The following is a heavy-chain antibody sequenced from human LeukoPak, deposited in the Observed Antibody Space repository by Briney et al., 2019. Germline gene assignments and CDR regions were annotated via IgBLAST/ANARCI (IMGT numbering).Heavy chain of an antibody. CDR2: IYYSGST. D-gene: IGHD1-14*01. J-gene: IGHJ5*02. CDR3: ARGTITGRYNWFDP. V-gene: IGHV4-59*01. Sequence: SETVSLSCTVSGRSISSYYWSWIRQPPGKGLEWIGYIYYSGSTNYNPSLKSRVTISVDTSKNQFSLKLSSVTAADTAVYYCARGTITGRYNWFDPWGQGTLVTVSS. CDR1: GRSISSYY.